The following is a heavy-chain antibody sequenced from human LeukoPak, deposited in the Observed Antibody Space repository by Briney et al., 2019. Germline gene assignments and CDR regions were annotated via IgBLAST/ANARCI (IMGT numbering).Heavy chain of an antibody. V-gene: IGHV4-59*08. Sequence: SETLSLTCTVSGGSISSYYWSWIRQPPGTGLEWIGYIYYSGSTNYNPSLKSRVTISVDTSKNQFSLKLSSVTAADTAVYYCATGRWGSSWYRGFDPWGQGTLVTVSS. CDR1: GGSISSYY. J-gene: IGHJ5*02. CDR2: IYYSGST. D-gene: IGHD6-13*01. CDR3: ATGRWGSSWYRGFDP.